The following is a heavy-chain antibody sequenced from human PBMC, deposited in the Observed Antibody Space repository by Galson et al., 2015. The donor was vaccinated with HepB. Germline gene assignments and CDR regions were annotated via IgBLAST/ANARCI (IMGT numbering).Heavy chain of an antibody. CDR1: GGTFSSYA. D-gene: IGHD3-22*01. CDR2: INPTGGST. CDR3: ARAQGWGDYYDSSGYYPYFQH. J-gene: IGHJ1*01. Sequence: SVKVSCKASGGTFSSYAISGVRQAPGQGLEWMGIINPTGGSTSYTQKFQGRVTMTRDTSTSTVYMELSSLKSEDTAVYYWARAQGWGDYYDSSGYYPYFQHWGQGTPVTVSS. V-gene: IGHV1-46*01.